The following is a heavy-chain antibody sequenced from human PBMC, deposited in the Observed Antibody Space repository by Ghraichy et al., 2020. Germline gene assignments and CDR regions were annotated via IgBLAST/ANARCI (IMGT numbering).Heavy chain of an antibody. Sequence: ASVKVSCKVSGYTLTELSMHWVRQAPGKGLEWMGGSDPEDGETIYTQRFQGRVTMTADTSTDTAYMELSSLRSEDTAVYYCATRNDTGPNIEDYYGMDVWGQGTTVTVSS. CDR1: GYTLTELS. V-gene: IGHV1-24*01. CDR3: ATRNDTGPNIEDYYGMDV. J-gene: IGHJ6*02. D-gene: IGHD1-1*01. CDR2: SDPEDGET.